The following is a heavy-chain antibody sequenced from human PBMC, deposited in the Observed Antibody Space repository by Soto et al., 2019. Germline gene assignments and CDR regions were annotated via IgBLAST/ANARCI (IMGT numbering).Heavy chain of an antibody. D-gene: IGHD3-16*01. J-gene: IGHJ4*02. Sequence: VSLRLSCAASGFSFSSYWMHWVRQAPGKGLVWVSRTNEDGSIINYADSVKGRFTISRDNAKNTLYLEMNSLRVEDTAVYYCTRDIGGRGAYWGPGTLVTVSS. V-gene: IGHV3-74*01. CDR2: TNEDGSII. CDR1: GFSFSSYW. CDR3: TRDIGGRGAY.